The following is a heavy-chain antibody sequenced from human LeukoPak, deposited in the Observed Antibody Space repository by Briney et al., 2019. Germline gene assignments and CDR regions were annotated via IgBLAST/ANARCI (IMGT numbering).Heavy chain of an antibody. CDR2: ISSSGSTI. D-gene: IGHD3-3*01. CDR3: ARPESPPTYYDFWSGYANYYYGMDV. Sequence: GGSLRLSCAASGFTFSDYYMSWIRQAPGKGLEWVSYISSSGSTIYYADSVKGRFTISRDNAKNSLYLQMNSLRAEDTAVYYCARPESPPTYYDFWSGYANYYYGMDVWGQGTTVTVSS. V-gene: IGHV3-11*01. CDR1: GFTFSDYY. J-gene: IGHJ6*02.